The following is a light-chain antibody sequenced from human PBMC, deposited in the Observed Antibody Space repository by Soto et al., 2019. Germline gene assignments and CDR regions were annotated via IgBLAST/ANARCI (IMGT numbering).Light chain of an antibody. CDR3: QQYKSHRRT. CDR2: EVS. Sequence: DILLTQSPSTLSASVGDRVTISCRASQSINKWLAWYQHKPGKAPNLLIYEVSTLHSGVPSRFSGSGSGTEFTLTISSLQPDDFATYYCQQYKSHRRTFGQGTKVDIK. J-gene: IGKJ1*01. V-gene: IGKV1-5*03. CDR1: QSINKW.